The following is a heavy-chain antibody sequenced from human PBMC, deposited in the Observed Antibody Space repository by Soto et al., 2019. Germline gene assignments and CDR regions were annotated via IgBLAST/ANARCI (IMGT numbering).Heavy chain of an antibody. CDR3: APFDWLTHY. V-gene: IGHV4-39*01. Sequence: SETLSLTCTVSGGSISSSSYYWGWIRQPPGKGLEWIGSIYYSGSTYYNPSLKSRVTISVDTSKNQFSLKLSSVTAADTAVYYCAPFDWLTHYWGQGTLVTVSS. CDR1: GGSISSSSYY. CDR2: IYYSGST. D-gene: IGHD3-9*01. J-gene: IGHJ4*02.